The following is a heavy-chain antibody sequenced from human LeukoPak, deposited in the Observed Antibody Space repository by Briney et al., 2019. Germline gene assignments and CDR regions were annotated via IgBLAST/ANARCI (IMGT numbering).Heavy chain of an antibody. CDR3: AREANDFWSGYFDY. Sequence: GGSLRLSCAASGFTFSSYSMNWVRQAPGKGLEWVSYISSSSSTIYYADSVTGRFTISRDNAKNSLYLQMNSLRAEDTAVYYCAREANDFWSGYFDYWGQGTLVTVSS. V-gene: IGHV3-48*01. CDR1: GFTFSSYS. D-gene: IGHD3-3*01. J-gene: IGHJ4*02. CDR2: ISSSSSTI.